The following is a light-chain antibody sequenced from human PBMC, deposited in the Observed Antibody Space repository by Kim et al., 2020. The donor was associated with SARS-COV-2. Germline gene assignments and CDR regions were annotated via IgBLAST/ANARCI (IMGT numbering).Light chain of an antibody. CDR3: SSHTSSSTYV. CDR1: STDVSRYNE. CDR2: DAS. V-gene: IGLV2-14*03. Sequence: GQPLNISWTGTSTDVSRYNEVSWYQQHVGKAPKLMIYDASNRPSGVANGFSGSKSGNTASLTISGLQADDEAEYYCSSHTSSSTYVFGTWTKVTVL. J-gene: IGLJ1*01.